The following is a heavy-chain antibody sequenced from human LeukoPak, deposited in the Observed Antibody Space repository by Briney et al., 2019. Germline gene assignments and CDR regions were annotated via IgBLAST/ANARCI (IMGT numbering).Heavy chain of an antibody. Sequence: GESLKISCKASGYSFSSYWIGWVRQMPGKGLEWMGIIYPGDSDTRYSPSFQGQVTISADKSISAAYLQWSSLTASDTAMYYCARADYGDYVKLRYFDLWGRGTLVTVSS. J-gene: IGHJ2*01. CDR3: ARADYGDYVKLRYFDL. V-gene: IGHV5-51*01. CDR2: IYPGDSDT. CDR1: GYSFSSYW. D-gene: IGHD4-17*01.